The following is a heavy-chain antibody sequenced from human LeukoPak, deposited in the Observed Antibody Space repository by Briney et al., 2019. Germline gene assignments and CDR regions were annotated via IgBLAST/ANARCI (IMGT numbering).Heavy chain of an antibody. CDR2: INHSGST. CDR1: GGSFSDYY. Sequence: PSETLSLTCAVYGGSFSDYYWSWIRQPPGKGPEWIGEINHSGSTNYNPSLKSRVTISIDTSKNQFSLKLSSVTAADTAVYYCARWSSNYYDSSGRRFDPWGQGTLVTVSP. D-gene: IGHD3-22*01. J-gene: IGHJ5*02. V-gene: IGHV4-34*01. CDR3: ARWSSNYYDSSGRRFDP.